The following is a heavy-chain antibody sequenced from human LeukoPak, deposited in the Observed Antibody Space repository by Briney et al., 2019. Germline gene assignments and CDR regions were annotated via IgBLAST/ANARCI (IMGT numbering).Heavy chain of an antibody. CDR1: GGSISSSSYY. Sequence: SETLSLTCTVSGGSISSSSYYWGWIRQPPGKGLEWIGSIYYSGSTYYNPSLKSRVTISVDTSKNQFSLKLSSVTAADTAVYYCARDFRRNDYGDYGGLDYWGQGTLVTVSS. J-gene: IGHJ4*02. CDR3: ARDFRRNDYGDYGGLDY. CDR2: IYYSGST. V-gene: IGHV4-39*07. D-gene: IGHD4-17*01.